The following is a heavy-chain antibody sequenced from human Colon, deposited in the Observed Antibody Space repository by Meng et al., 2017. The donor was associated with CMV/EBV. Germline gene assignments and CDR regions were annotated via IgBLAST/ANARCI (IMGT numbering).Heavy chain of an antibody. J-gene: IGHJ4*02. CDR1: DDSISCYY. CDR3: ARGGYESGKYLVLDY. D-gene: IGHD2-2*01. V-gene: IGHV4-59*01. Sequence: QWQLQDTGPGLVKPSETLSITCTVSDDSISCYYWTWIRQPPGKGLEWIGYIHDSEGTKYKPSLKSRVTISLDMSKSQFSLKLSSVTAADTAVYYCARGGYESGKYLVLDYWGQGALVTVSS. CDR2: IHDSEGT.